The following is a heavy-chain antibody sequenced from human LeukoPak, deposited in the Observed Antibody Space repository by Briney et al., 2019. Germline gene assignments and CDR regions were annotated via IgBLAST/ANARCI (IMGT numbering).Heavy chain of an antibody. CDR1: GGTLSDYS. CDR2: IIPILNVR. Sequence: GASVKVSCKASGGTLSDYSISWVRQAPGQGLEWMGRIIPILNVRNYAQKFEGRLTITADKSTSTAYMELSSLKSADTAVYFCARDRPRARYFDYWGQGTLVTVSS. J-gene: IGHJ4*02. D-gene: IGHD2-15*01. V-gene: IGHV1-69*04. CDR3: ARDRPRARYFDY.